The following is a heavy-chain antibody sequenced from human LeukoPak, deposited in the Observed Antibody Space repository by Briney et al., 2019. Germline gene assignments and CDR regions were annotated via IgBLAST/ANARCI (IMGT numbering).Heavy chain of an antibody. D-gene: IGHD5-24*01. CDR1: GFIVSSNY. CDR2: IYGGNT. J-gene: IGHJ4*02. V-gene: IGHV3-66*01. CDR3: ARGHDERPIRLEVAHY. Sequence: GGSLRLSCAASGFIVSSNYMSWVRQAPGKGLEWVSVIYGGNTYYADSVKGRFTISRDNSKSTLFLQMNSLRAEDTAVYFCARGHDERPIRLEVAHYWGQGTLVTVSS.